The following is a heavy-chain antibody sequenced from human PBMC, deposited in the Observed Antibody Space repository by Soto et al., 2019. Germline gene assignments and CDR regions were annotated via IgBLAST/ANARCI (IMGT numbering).Heavy chain of an antibody. CDR3: ARSREFDY. V-gene: IGHV4-30-2*01. Sequence: NLSLTCGVSGGSLSGATYSWNWIRQPPGKGLEWIGYIFPSGTTYYNPSLKSRVTISIDVSKNQFSQSLRSLTAADTAVYYCARSREFDYWSQGTLVTVSS. J-gene: IGHJ4*02. CDR2: IFPSGTT. CDR1: GGSLSGATYS.